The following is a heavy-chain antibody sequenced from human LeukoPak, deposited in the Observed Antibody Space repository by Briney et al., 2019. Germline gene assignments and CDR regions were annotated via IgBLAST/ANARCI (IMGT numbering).Heavy chain of an antibody. V-gene: IGHV1-46*01. CDR2: INPSGGST. CDR1: GYTFTIDN. Sequence: ASVKVSCKASGYTFTIDNMHWVRHGPGQGLEWMGIINPSGGSTSYAQKFQGRVTMTRDTSTSTVYMELSSLRSEDAAVYYCARDDVGVPATGLDYWGEGTLVTVSS. J-gene: IGHJ4*02. D-gene: IGHD2-2*01. CDR3: ARDDVGVPATGLDY.